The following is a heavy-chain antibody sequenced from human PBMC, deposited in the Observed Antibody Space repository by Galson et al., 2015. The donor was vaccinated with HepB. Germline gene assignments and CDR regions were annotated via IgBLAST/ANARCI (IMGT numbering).Heavy chain of an antibody. V-gene: IGHV1-18*01. CDR1: GYTFTFHG. D-gene: IGHD4-23*01. CDR2: IGDHNGNR. J-gene: IGHJ2*01. CDR3: ARDKKNTAVTGWYFDL. Sequence: SVKVSCKASGYTFTFHGISWVRQTPGQGLEWMGWIGDHNGNRNYALKFQGRITMTTDTSTNTAYMELRNLRSDDTAVYYCARDKKNTAVTGWYFDLWGRGTLVTVSS.